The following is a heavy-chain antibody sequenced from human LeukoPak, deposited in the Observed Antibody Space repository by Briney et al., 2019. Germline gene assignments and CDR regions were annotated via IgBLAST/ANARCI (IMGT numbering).Heavy chain of an antibody. CDR2: INPNSGGT. V-gene: IGHV1-2*02. J-gene: IGHJ4*02. D-gene: IGHD3-3*01. Sequence: GASVKVSCKASGYTFTGYYMHWVRQAPGQGLEWMGWINPNSGGTNYAQKFQGRVTMTRDTSISTAHMELSRLRSDDTAVYYCARDGFWSGGGSDYWGQGTLVTVSS. CDR3: ARDGFWSGGGSDY. CDR1: GYTFTGYY.